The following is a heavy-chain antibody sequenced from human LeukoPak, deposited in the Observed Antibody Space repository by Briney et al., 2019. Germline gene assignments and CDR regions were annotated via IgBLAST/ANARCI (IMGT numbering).Heavy chain of an antibody. J-gene: IGHJ4*02. CDR3: ASVATRPGYYFDY. CDR2: ISGSGGST. V-gene: IGHV3-23*01. Sequence: GGSLRLSCAASGFTFSSYAVSWVRQVPGKGLEWVSAISGSGGSTYYADSVKGRFTISRDNSRNTLYLQMNSLRAEDTAVYYCASVATRPGYYFDYWGQGTLVTVSS. D-gene: IGHD5-12*01. CDR1: GFTFSSYA.